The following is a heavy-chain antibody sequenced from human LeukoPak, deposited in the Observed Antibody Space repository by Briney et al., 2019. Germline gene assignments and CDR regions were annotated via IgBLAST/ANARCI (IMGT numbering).Heavy chain of an antibody. D-gene: IGHD2-2*02. J-gene: IGHJ5*02. Sequence: ASVKVSCKASGYTFTSYAMHWVRQAPGQRLEWMGWINAGNGNTKYSQKFQGRVTITRDTSASTAYMELSSLRSEDTAVYCCARGLRYCSSTSCYSWFDPWGQGTLVTVSS. CDR1: GYTFTSYA. V-gene: IGHV1-3*01. CDR2: INAGNGNT. CDR3: ARGLRYCSSTSCYSWFDP.